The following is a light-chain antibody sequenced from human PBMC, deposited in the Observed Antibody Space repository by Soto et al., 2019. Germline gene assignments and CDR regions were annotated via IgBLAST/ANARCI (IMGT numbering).Light chain of an antibody. Sequence: IVLTQSPASLSLSPGERATLSCGASHTIASVYLAWYQHKPGLAPRLLIYDTSIRANGIPDRFTGSGSGTDFVLTFSRLEREDFAVYYCQQNDTSRTFGGGTKVDIK. J-gene: IGKJ4*01. CDR3: QQNDTSRT. V-gene: IGKV3D-20*01. CDR2: DTS. CDR1: HTIASVY.